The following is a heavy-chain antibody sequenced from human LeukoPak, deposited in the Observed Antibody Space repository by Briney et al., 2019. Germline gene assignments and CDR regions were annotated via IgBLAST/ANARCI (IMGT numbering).Heavy chain of an antibody. CDR1: GGTFSSYA. V-gene: IGHV1-69*13. D-gene: IGHD3-10*01. J-gene: IGHJ5*02. CDR3: ARTWFGELLVSNWFDP. Sequence: ASVKVSCKASGGTFSSYAISWVRQAPGQGLGWMGGIIPIFGTANYAQKFQGRVTITADESTSTAYMELSSLRSEDTAVYYCARTWFGELLVSNWFDPWGQGTLVTVSS. CDR2: IIPIFGTA.